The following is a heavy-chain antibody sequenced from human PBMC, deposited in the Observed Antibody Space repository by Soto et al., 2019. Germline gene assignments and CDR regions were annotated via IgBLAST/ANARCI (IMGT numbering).Heavy chain of an antibody. CDR2: IKSKTDGGTT. CDR1: GFTFSNAW. CDR3: TTDRIAAAGRPPNYYYYGMDV. V-gene: IGHV3-15*07. J-gene: IGHJ6*02. D-gene: IGHD6-13*01. Sequence: GGSLRLSCAASGFTFSNAWMNWVRQAPGKGLEWVGRIKSKTDGGTTDYAAPVKGRFTISRDDSKNTLYLQMNSLKTEDTAVYYCTTDRIAAAGRPPNYYYYGMDVWGQGTTVTVSS.